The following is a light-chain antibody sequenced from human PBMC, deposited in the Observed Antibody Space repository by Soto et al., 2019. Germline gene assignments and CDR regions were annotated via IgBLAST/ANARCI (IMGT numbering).Light chain of an antibody. CDR2: DNT. Sequence: QSVLTQPPSVSGAPGQRVTISCTGSRSNIGAGYDVHWYQQLPGTAPKLLIYDNTNRPSGVPDRFSASESGTSASLAITGLQSEDEADYYCQSYDSSLSAAVFGGGTKVTVL. CDR3: QSYDSSLSAAV. CDR1: RSNIGAGYD. V-gene: IGLV1-40*01. J-gene: IGLJ2*01.